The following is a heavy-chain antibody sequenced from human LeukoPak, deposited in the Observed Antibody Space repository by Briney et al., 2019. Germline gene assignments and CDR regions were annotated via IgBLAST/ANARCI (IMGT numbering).Heavy chain of an antibody. D-gene: IGHD5-12*01. CDR3: ARGGRDGYNYWEY. CDR2: INHSGST. J-gene: IGHJ4*02. CDR1: GGSFSGYY. Sequence: SETLSLTCAVYGGSFSGYYWSWIRQPPGKGLEWIGEINHSGSTNYNPSLKSRVTISVDTSKNQSSLKLSSVTAADTAVYYCARGGRDGYNYWEYWGQGTLVTVSS. V-gene: IGHV4-34*01.